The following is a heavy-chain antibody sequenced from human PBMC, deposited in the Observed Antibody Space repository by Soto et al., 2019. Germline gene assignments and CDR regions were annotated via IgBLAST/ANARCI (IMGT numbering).Heavy chain of an antibody. CDR2: ISAYNGNT. V-gene: IGHV1-18*01. CDR1: GYTFASYA. J-gene: IGHJ4*02. Sequence: QVQLVQSGAEVKQPGASVKVSCKASGYTFASYAISWMRQAPGQGLEWVGWISAYNGNTNYAQKIQGRVTMTTDTPTSTAYMELRSLRSDDTAVYYCATDPPPADYWGQRTLVTVSS. CDR3: ATDPPPADY.